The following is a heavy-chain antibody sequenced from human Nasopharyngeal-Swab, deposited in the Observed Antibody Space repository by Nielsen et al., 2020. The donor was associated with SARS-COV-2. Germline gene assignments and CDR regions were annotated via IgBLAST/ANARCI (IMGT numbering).Heavy chain of an antibody. CDR3: ARRECSGGSCYSSDAFDI. D-gene: IGHD2-15*01. V-gene: IGHV4-4*02. CDR2: IYHSGST. CDR1: GGSFSSSNW. J-gene: IGHJ3*02. Sequence: SETLSLTCAVSGGSFSSSNWCSCVRQPPGKGLEWIWEIYHSGSTYYNPSLKSRVTISVDTSKNQFSLKLSSVTAADTAVYYCARRECSGGSCYSSDAFDIWGQGTMVTVSS.